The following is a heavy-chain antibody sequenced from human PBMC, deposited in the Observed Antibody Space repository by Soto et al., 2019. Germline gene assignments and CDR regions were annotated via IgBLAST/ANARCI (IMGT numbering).Heavy chain of an antibody. CDR2: IWYDGSNK. Sequence: QVQLVESGGGVVQPGRSLRLSCAASGFTFSSYGMHWVRQAPGKGLEWVAVIWYDGSNKYYADSVKGRFTISRDNSKNTLYLQMNSLRAEDTAVYYCARDLSGITMVRGVIQAPFYFDYWGQGTLVTVSS. J-gene: IGHJ4*02. CDR3: ARDLSGITMVRGVIQAPFYFDY. V-gene: IGHV3-33*01. D-gene: IGHD3-10*01. CDR1: GFTFSSYG.